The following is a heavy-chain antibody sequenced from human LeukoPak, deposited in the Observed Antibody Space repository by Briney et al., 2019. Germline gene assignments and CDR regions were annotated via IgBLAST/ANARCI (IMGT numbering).Heavy chain of an antibody. CDR2: IIPIFGTA. V-gene: IGHV1-69*13. J-gene: IGHJ6*02. D-gene: IGHD5-24*01. CDR3: ARTPASPLNYYYYYYGMDV. Sequence: ASVKVSCKASGGTFSSYAISWVRQAPGQGLEWMGGIIPIFGTANYAQKFQGRVTITADESTSTAYMELSSLRSEDTAVYYCARTPASPLNYYYYYYGMDVWGQGTTVTVSS. CDR1: GGTFSSYA.